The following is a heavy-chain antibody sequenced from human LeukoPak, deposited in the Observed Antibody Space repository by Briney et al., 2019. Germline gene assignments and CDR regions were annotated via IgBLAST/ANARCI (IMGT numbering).Heavy chain of an antibody. J-gene: IGHJ6*03. CDR2: IYSGGST. D-gene: IGHD2-8*02. CDR3: ARAGGVRRTGYTYYYYYMDV. V-gene: IGHV3-53*01. Sequence: GGSLRLSCAASGFTVSSNYMSWVRHAPGKGLEWVSVIYSGGSTYYADSVKGRFTISRDNSKNTLYLQMNSLRAEDTAVYYCARAGGVRRTGYTYYYYYMDVWGKGTTVTVSS. CDR1: GFTVSSNY.